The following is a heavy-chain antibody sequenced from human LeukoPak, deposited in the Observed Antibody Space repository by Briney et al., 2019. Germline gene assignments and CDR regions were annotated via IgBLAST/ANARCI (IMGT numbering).Heavy chain of an antibody. CDR1: GFTLSDYY. CDR3: ASSSYDSSGYYPDY. D-gene: IGHD3-22*01. CDR2: ISSSGSTI. Sequence: SGGSLRLSCAASGFTLSDYYMSWIRQAPGKGLEWVSYISSSGSTIYYADSVKGRFTISRDNAKNSLYLQMNSLRAEDTAVYYCASSSYDSSGYYPDYWGQGTLVTVSS. J-gene: IGHJ4*02. V-gene: IGHV3-11*01.